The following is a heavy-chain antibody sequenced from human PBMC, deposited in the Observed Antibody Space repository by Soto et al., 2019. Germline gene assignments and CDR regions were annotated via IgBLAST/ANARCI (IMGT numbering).Heavy chain of an antibody. Sequence: GGSLRLSCAASGFTFSSYAMSWVRQAPGKGLEWVSAISGSGGSTYYADSVKGRFTISRDNSKNTLYLQMNSLRAEDTAVYYCPKVGDAPDALHYFDYWGQGTLVTVSS. CDR3: PKVGDAPDALHYFDY. V-gene: IGHV3-23*01. D-gene: IGHD2-21*02. J-gene: IGHJ4*02. CDR1: GFTFSSYA. CDR2: ISGSGGST.